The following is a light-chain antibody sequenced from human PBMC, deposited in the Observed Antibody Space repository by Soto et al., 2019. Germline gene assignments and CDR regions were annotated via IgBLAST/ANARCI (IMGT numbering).Light chain of an antibody. V-gene: IGLV1-51*01. CDR3: ASWDTNLSAVV. CDR1: KSNIGRNY. Sequence: QSVLTQPPSVSAAPGQTVTIACSGSKSNIGRNYISWYQQLPGTAPKLVIYDINKRPSGIGDRFSGSKSGTSAALGITGLQTGDEAYYFCASWDTNLSAVVCGGGTKLTVL. J-gene: IGLJ3*02. CDR2: DIN.